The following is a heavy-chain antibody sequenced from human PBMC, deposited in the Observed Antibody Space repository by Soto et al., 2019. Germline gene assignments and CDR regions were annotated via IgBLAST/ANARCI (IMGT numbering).Heavy chain of an antibody. CDR3: AKNGLVDFWSGYPQPLYYYYYMDV. D-gene: IGHD3-3*01. V-gene: IGHV3-23*01. Sequence: GGSLRLSCAASGFTFSSYAMSWVRQAPGKGLEWVSAISGSGGSTYYADSVKGRFTISRDNSKNTLYLQMNSLRAEDTAVYYCAKNGLVDFWSGYPQPLYYYYYMDVWGKGTTVTVSS. CDR2: ISGSGGST. CDR1: GFTFSSYA. J-gene: IGHJ6*03.